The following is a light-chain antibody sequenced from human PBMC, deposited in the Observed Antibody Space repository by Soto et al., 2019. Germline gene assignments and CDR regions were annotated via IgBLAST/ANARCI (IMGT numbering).Light chain of an antibody. V-gene: IGLV2-8*01. CDR3: SSYAGSNSYV. CDR2: EVS. J-gene: IGLJ1*01. Sequence: LTQPPSASRPPGQTIPLSSPGTSSDVGDHNYVSWYQHHPGKAPKLVIYEVSQRPSGVPDRFSGSKSGNTASLTVSGLQADDEADYYCSSYAGSNSYVFGTGTKVTV. CDR1: SSDVGDHNY.